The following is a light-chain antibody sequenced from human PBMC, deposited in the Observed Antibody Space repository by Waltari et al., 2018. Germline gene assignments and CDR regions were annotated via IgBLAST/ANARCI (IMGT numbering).Light chain of an antibody. Sequence: SYDLTQHLSVSVALGQTARITCGGNNLGGKNVHWYQQKPGQAPLLVIYRDTNRPSRIPERFSGSNSENTATLTISRAQAADEADYYCQVWDSSTAVFGGGTQLTVL. CDR2: RDT. CDR3: QVWDSSTAV. V-gene: IGLV3-9*01. J-gene: IGLJ7*01. CDR1: NLGGKN.